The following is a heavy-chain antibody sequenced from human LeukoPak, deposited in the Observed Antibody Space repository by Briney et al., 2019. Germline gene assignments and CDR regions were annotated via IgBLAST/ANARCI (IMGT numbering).Heavy chain of an antibody. CDR3: ASQLRYCSSTSCSLNWFDP. CDR2: IFYSGAT. V-gene: IGHV4-39*01. CDR1: GASISSNTYY. D-gene: IGHD2-2*01. Sequence: PSETLSLTCTVSGASISSNTYYWGWIRQPPGKGLEWIGSIFYSGATYYNPSRKSRLTISVDTSKNQFSLKLSSVTAADTAVYYCASQLRYCSSTSCSLNWFDPWGQGTLVTVAS. J-gene: IGHJ5*02.